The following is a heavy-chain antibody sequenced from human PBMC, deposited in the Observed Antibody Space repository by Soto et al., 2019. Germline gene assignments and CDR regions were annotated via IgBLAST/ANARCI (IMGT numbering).Heavy chain of an antibody. J-gene: IGHJ4*02. CDR3: ARRLAMAGSADGYYFDY. CDR1: GGSIRSSGYY. V-gene: IGHV4-39*01. Sequence: PSETLSLTCTVSGGSIRSSGYYWGWIRQPPGKGLEWIGSIYYSGSTYYNPSLKSRVTISVDTSKNQFSLKLTSVTAADTAVYYCARRLAMAGSADGYYFDYWGQGTLVT. CDR2: IYYSGST. D-gene: IGHD6-19*01.